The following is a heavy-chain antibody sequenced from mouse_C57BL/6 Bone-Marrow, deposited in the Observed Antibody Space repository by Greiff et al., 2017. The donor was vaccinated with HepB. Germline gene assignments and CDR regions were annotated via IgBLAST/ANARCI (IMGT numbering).Heavy chain of an antibody. D-gene: IGHD1-1*01. CDR1: GYTFTSYW. CDR3: ARWGTTVVDYFDY. J-gene: IGHJ2*01. V-gene: IGHV1-55*01. CDR2: IYPGSGST. Sequence: VQLQQSGAELVKPGASVKMSCKASGYTFTSYWITWVKQRPGQGLEWIGDIYPGSGSTNYNEKFKSKATLTVDTSSSTAYMQLSSLTSEDSAVYYCARWGTTVVDYFDYWGQGTTLTVSS.